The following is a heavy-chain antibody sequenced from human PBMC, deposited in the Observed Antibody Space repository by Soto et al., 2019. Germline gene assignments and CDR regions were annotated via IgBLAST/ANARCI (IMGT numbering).Heavy chain of an antibody. Sequence: QVQLQESGPRLVKPSGTLSLTCAVSGGSISTSNWWTWVRQSPGKGLEWIGEIYHSGSTNYNPSLRIRVIISVDKSKNQFSLSLSSVTAADTAVYYCARDFGDGSLDHWGQGTLVTVSS. V-gene: IGHV4-4*02. D-gene: IGHD3-10*01. CDR2: IYHSGST. CDR3: ARDFGDGSLDH. J-gene: IGHJ4*02. CDR1: GGSISTSNW.